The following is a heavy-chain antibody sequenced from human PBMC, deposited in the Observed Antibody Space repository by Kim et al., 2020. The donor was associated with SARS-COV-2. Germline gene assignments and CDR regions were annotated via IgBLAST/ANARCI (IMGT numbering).Heavy chain of an antibody. CDR3: AVNKWVRGSLAS. CDR2: INTNTGNP. D-gene: IGHD3-10*01. Sequence: ASVKVSCKASGYTFTSYAMNWVRQAPGQGLEWMGWINTNTGNPTYAQGFTGRFVFSLATSSTTAILRTSSPTAEDTAGNYCAVNKWVRGSLASWAQVT. V-gene: IGHV7-4-1*02. CDR1: GYTFTSYA. J-gene: IGHJ5*01.